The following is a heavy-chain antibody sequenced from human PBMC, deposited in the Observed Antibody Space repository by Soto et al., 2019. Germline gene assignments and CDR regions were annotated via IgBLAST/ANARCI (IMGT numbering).Heavy chain of an antibody. CDR3: AGEPKGGPAAGAIEI. Sequence: SETLSLTCTVSGGSISSGDYYWTWIRQPPGKGLEWIGFIFYTGSPYYNPSLKSRVGISVDTSKNQFSLNLTSVTAADTAVYFCAGEPKGGPAAGAIEIWGQGTMVTV. CDR2: IFYTGSP. D-gene: IGHD6-25*01. J-gene: IGHJ3*02. V-gene: IGHV4-30-4*01. CDR1: GGSISSGDYY.